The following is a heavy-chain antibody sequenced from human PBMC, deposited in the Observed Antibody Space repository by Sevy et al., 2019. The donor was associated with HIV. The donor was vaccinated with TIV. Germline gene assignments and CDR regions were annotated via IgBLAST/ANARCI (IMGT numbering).Heavy chain of an antibody. CDR1: GFTFSDYY. V-gene: IGHV3-11*01. CDR2: ISSSGSTI. D-gene: IGHD3-9*01. CDR3: ARDYAPFERYFDWLPNWFDP. Sequence: GGSLRLSCAASGFTFSDYYMSWIRQAPGKGLEWVSYISSSGSTIYYADSVKGRFTISRDNARNSLYLQMNSLRAEDTAVYYCARDYAPFERYFDWLPNWFDPWGQGTLVTVSS. J-gene: IGHJ5*02.